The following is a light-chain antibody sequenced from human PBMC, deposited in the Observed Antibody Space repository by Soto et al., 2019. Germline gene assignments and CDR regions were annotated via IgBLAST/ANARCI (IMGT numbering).Light chain of an antibody. Sequence: QSVLTQPPSASGTPGQRVSISCSGSSSNIESHSVDWYQHFPGTAPKLVINSNDQRPSGVPDRFAGSKSGTSASLAISGLQAEDEADYYCAPWDDGVNGVLLGGGTKLTVL. CDR1: SSNIESHS. CDR2: SND. V-gene: IGLV1-44*01. CDR3: APWDDGVNGVL. J-gene: IGLJ3*02.